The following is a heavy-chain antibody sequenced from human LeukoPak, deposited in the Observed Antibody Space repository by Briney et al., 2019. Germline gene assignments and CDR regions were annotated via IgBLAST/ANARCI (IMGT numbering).Heavy chain of an antibody. Sequence: SETLSLTCAVYGVSFSGYYWSWIRQPPGKGLEWIGEINHSGSTNYNPSLKSRVTISVDTSKNQFSLKLSSVTAADTAVYYCARGPLYYFDYLGQGTLVTVSS. CDR2: INHSGST. J-gene: IGHJ4*02. CDR1: GVSFSGYY. V-gene: IGHV4-34*01. CDR3: ARGPLYYFDY.